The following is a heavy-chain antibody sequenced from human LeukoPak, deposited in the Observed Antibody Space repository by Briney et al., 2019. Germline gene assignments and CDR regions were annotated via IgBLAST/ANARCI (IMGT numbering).Heavy chain of an antibody. CDR1: GFTFSSYA. D-gene: IGHD4-17*01. Sequence: GGSLRLSCAASGFTFSSYAMHWVRQAPGKGLEWVAVISYDRSNKYYADSVKGRFTISRDNSKNTLYLQMNSLRAEDTAVYYCARDSGGLRPDYWGQGTLVTVSS. CDR3: ARDSGGLRPDY. CDR2: ISYDRSNK. J-gene: IGHJ4*02. V-gene: IGHV3-30-3*01.